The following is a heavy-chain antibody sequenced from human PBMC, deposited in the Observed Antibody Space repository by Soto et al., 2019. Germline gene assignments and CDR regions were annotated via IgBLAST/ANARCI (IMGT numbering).Heavy chain of an antibody. CDR3: ARASIRGVTSST. CDR1: GYTFTSYG. D-gene: IGHD3-10*01. Sequence: QVHLVQSGAEVRKPGASVKVSCKASGYTFTSYGISWVRQAPGQGLEWMGWINGFSSNTHYAENLQGRVTMTTDTVTSTAYMELRSLRSDDTAMYYCARASIRGVTSSTWGQGTLVTVSS. J-gene: IGHJ5*02. V-gene: IGHV1-18*04. CDR2: INGFSSNT.